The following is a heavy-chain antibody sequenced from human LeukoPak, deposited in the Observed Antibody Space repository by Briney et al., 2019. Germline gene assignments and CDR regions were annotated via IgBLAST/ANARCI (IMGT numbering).Heavy chain of an antibody. Sequence: GGSLRLSCTASGFSVSSNYMSWVRPAPGKGLEWVSVIYSDGSTFYADSMKGRFTISRDNSKNTLYLQMNSLRAEDTAVYYCARELSGAVVGVVPSAFDIWGQGTMVTVSS. J-gene: IGHJ3*02. CDR1: GFSVSSNY. D-gene: IGHD6-19*01. CDR2: IYSDGST. CDR3: ARELSGAVVGVVPSAFDI. V-gene: IGHV3-66*01.